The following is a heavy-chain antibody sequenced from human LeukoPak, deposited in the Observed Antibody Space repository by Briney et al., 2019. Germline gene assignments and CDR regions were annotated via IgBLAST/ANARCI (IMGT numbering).Heavy chain of an antibody. V-gene: IGHV3-23*01. Sequence: GGSLRLSCAASGFSFSSYGMSWVRQAPGKGLEWVSGITGSLISTYYADSVKGRFTISRDNSKNTLYLQMNSLRAEDTAVYYCARGVDYYDSSGTFDIWGQGTMVTVSS. CDR2: ITGSLIST. CDR3: ARGVDYYDSSGTFDI. J-gene: IGHJ3*02. D-gene: IGHD3-22*01. CDR1: GFSFSSYG.